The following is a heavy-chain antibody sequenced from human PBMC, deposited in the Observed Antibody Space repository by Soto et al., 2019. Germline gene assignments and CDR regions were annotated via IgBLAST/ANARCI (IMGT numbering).Heavy chain of an antibody. V-gene: IGHV1-69*13. J-gene: IGHJ4*02. CDR3: ARVATYYYDSSGTTPFDY. Sequence: ASVKVSCKASGGTFSSYAISWVRQAPGQGLEWMGGIIPIFGTANYAQKFQGRVTITADESTSTAYMELSSLRSEDTAVYYCARVATYYYDSSGTTPFDYWGQGTLVTV. CDR1: GGTFSSYA. D-gene: IGHD3-22*01. CDR2: IIPIFGTA.